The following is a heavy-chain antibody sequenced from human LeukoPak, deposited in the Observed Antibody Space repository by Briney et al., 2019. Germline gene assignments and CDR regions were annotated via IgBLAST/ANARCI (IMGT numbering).Heavy chain of an antibody. V-gene: IGHV7-4-1*02. CDR1: GYTFTSCA. J-gene: IGHJ4*02. D-gene: IGHD5-24*01. CDR3: ARAERWLQSDY. Sequence: GASVKVSCKASGYTFTSCAINWVRQAPGQGLEWMGWINTDTGNPMYAQGFTGRFVFSLDTSVSTAYLQISSLKAEDTAVYYCARAERWLQSDYWGQGTLVTVSS. CDR2: INTDTGNP.